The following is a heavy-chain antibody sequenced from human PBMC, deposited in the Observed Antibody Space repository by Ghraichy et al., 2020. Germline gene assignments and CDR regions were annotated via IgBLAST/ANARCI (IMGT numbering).Heavy chain of an antibody. J-gene: IGHJ4*02. CDR1: GFTFSSYW. D-gene: IGHD1-26*01. CDR3: ARAQGASNC. V-gene: IGHV3-74*01. Sequence: LSLTCAASGFTFSSYWMHWVRQAPGKGLEWVSRINSDGRSTSYADSVKGRFTISRDNAKNTLYLQMNSLRAEDTAVYYCARAQGASNCWGQGTLVTVPS. CDR2: INSDGRST.